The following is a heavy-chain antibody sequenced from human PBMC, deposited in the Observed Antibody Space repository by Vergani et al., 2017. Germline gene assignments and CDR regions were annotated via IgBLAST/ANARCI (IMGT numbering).Heavy chain of an antibody. V-gene: IGHV1-69*02. Sequence: QVQLVQSGAEVKKTGSSVKVSCKASGGTFSSYTISWVRQAPGQGLEWMGRIIPILGIANYAQKFQGRVTITVGKSTSTAYIELGSMRSEDTAVYYCAMGDCSSTSCYGASYWYFDLWGRGTLVTVSS. D-gene: IGHD2-2*01. CDR1: GGTFSSYT. J-gene: IGHJ2*01. CDR2: IIPILGIA. CDR3: AMGDCSSTSCYGASYWYFDL.